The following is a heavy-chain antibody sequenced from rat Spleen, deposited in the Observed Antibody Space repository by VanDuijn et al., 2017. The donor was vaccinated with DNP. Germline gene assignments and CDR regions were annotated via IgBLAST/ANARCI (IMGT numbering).Heavy chain of an antibody. J-gene: IGHJ2*01. CDR1: GFTFSDFY. V-gene: IGHV5-25*01. CDR2: ISNDGGST. CDR3: ARRAYYFDY. Sequence: EVQLVESGGGLVQPGRSMKLSCAASGFTFSDFYMAWVRQAPKKGLEWVASISNDGGSTYYRDSVKGRFTISRDNAKSTLYLQMDSLRSEDTATYYCARRAYYFDYWGQGVMVTVSS.